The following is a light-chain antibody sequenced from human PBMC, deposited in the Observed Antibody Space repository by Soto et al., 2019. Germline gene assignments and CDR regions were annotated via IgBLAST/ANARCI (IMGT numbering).Light chain of an antibody. CDR2: GAS. CDR3: HYYDKWPPGT. CDR1: QSVSNNY. Sequence: EIVLTQSPGTLSLSPGERATLSCRASQSVSNNYLAWYQQKPVQAPRLLIYGASSRATGIPDRFSGSGSATDFTLTISSLQPEDFAVYYCHYYDKWPPGTFGQGTKVDIK. V-gene: IGKV3-20*01. J-gene: IGKJ1*01.